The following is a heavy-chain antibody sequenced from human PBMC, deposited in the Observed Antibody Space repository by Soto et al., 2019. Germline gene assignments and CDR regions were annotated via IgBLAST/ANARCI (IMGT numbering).Heavy chain of an antibody. CDR3: AVVGAHI. CDR2: ILYDGSKT. J-gene: IGHJ4*02. CDR1: GCSFTNYI. V-gene: IGHV3-30-3*01. Sequence: PXGPLRPPCRASGCSFTNYIMHWVRQAPGKGLEWVAAILYDGSKTYYADSVKGRFTISRDSSKNTLYLQMNSLSAADTAVYYCAVVGAHIWGQGTLVTVYS. D-gene: IGHD2-15*01.